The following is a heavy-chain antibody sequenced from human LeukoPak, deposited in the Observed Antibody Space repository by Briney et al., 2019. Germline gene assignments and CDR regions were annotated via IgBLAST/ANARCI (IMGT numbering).Heavy chain of an antibody. CDR2: IRSKADGGTP. Sequence: GGSLRLSCAASGVSFSDDWMNWVRQAPGKGLEWVGHIRSKADGGTPEDIAPVKGRFNISRDDSKDTLYLQMNSLNTEDTAMYYCTTRSPARYCSDGACYSSADYWGQGTLVTVSS. D-gene: IGHD2-15*01. CDR1: GVSFSDDW. CDR3: TTRSPARYCSDGACYSSADY. J-gene: IGHJ4*02. V-gene: IGHV3-15*07.